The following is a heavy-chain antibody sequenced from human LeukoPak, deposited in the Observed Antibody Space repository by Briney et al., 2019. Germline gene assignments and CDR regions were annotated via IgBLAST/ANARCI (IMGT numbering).Heavy chain of an antibody. Sequence: QPGGSLRLSCAASGFTFSSYAMSWVRQAPGKGREWVSAISGSGGSTYYADCVKGRFTISRDNSKNTLYLQMNSLRAEDTAVYYCAKDRVTGTTFYGMDVWGQGTTVTVSS. CDR2: ISGSGGST. V-gene: IGHV3-23*01. J-gene: IGHJ6*02. D-gene: IGHD1-7*01. CDR3: AKDRVTGTTFYGMDV. CDR1: GFTFSSYA.